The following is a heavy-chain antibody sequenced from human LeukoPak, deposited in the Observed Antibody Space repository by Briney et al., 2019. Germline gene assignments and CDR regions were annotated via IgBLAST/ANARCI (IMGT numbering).Heavy chain of an antibody. J-gene: IGHJ6*03. D-gene: IGHD2-2*01. Sequence: GGSLRLSCAASGFTFSSYSMNWVRQAPGKGLEWVSFISTSSSYIYYADSVKGRFTISRDNAKNSLYLQMNSLRAADTALYYCAKDKAPAAPYYMDVWGKGTTVTISS. CDR3: AKDKAPAAPYYMDV. CDR2: ISTSSSYI. V-gene: IGHV3-21*04. CDR1: GFTFSSYS.